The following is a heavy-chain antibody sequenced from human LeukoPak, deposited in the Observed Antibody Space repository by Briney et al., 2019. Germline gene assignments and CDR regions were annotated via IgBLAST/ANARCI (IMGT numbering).Heavy chain of an antibody. CDR3: ARDGYGSGSYDAFDI. CDR2: IKYDGSEQ. Sequence: GGSLRLSCTSSGFIFSSHWMNWVRQAPGKGPEWVANIKYDGSEQYYVDSVKGRFSISRDNTKNLLYLQMNSLRAEDTAVYYCARDGYGSGSYDAFDIWGQGTMVTVSS. D-gene: IGHD3-10*01. V-gene: IGHV3-7*03. CDR1: GFIFSSHW. J-gene: IGHJ3*02.